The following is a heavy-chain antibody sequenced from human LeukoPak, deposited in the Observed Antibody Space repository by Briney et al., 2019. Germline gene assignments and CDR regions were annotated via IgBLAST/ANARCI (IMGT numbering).Heavy chain of an antibody. CDR1: GFTFSNNA. J-gene: IGHJ4*02. V-gene: IGHV3-23*01. CDR3: AKEGGRGYTYGFDY. CDR2: ISGSGDRT. Sequence: GGSLRLCCAASGFTFSNNAMTWVRQTPGKGLEWVSAISGSGDRTYYADSVKGRFTISRDNSKNTVSLQMNSLRAEDTAIYYCAKEGGRGYTYGFDYWGQGTLVTVSS. D-gene: IGHD5-18*01.